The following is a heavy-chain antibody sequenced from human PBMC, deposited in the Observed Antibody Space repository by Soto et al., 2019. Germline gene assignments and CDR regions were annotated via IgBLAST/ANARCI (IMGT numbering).Heavy chain of an antibody. CDR3: ARDSTWIPYYHYGMDV. J-gene: IGHJ6*02. D-gene: IGHD5-18*01. CDR2: IYSGGNT. V-gene: IGHV3-53*01. Sequence: EVQLVESGGGLIQPGGSLRLSCAASGFSVSSNYMSWVRQAPGKGLEWVSVIYSGGNTHYADSVKGRFTISRDNSKNTLYLQMNSLRAEDMAVYYCARDSTWIPYYHYGMDVWGQGTTVTVSS. CDR1: GFSVSSNY.